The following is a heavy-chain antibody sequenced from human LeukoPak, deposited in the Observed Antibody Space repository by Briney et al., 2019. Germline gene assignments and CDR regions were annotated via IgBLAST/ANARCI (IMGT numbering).Heavy chain of an antibody. Sequence: PSETLSLTCTVSGYSISSGYYWGWIRQPPGKGLEWIGSIYYSGSTYYNPSLKSRVTISVDTSKNQFSLKLSSVTAADTAVYYCARVGYGHPTAYYWGQGTLVTVSS. CDR3: ARVGYGHPTAYY. V-gene: IGHV4-38-2*02. CDR2: IYYSGST. CDR1: GYSISSGYY. J-gene: IGHJ4*02. D-gene: IGHD5-18*01.